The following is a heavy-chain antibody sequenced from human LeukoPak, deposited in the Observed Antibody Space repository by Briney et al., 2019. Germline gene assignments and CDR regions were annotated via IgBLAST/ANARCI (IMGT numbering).Heavy chain of an antibody. J-gene: IGHJ4*02. CDR3: ARGIESYGDYGY. CDR2: INHSGST. V-gene: IGHV4-34*01. D-gene: IGHD4-17*01. CDR1: GGSFSGYY. Sequence: PSETLSLTCAVYGGSFSGYYWSWIRQPPGKGLQWIGEINHSGSTNCNSSLKSRVTISIDTSKNQFSLKLSSLTAADTAIYYCARGIESYGDYGYWGQGILVTVSS.